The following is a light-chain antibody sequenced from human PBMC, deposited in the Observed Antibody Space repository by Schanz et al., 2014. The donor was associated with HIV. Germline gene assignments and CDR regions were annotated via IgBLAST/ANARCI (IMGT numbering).Light chain of an antibody. CDR3: CSYTNTNTLL. J-gene: IGLJ2*01. Sequence: QSALTQPPAASGSPGQSITISCTGTSSDVGGYNYVSWYQQHPGKAPKLLIYDVNYRPSGISNRFSGSKSANTASLTISGLQTEDEADYYCCSYTNTNTLLFGGGTKVTVL. V-gene: IGLV2-14*03. CDR1: SSDVGGYNY. CDR2: DVN.